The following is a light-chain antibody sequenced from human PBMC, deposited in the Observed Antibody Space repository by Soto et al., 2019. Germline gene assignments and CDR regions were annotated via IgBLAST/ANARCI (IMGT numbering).Light chain of an antibody. J-gene: IGLJ3*02. CDR1: SGSIASNY. CDR2: EDN. V-gene: IGLV6-57*03. Sequence: NFMLTQPHSVSESPGKTVTISCTRSSGSIASNYVQWYQQRPGSAPTTVIYEDNQRPSGVPDRFSGSIDSSSNSASLTISGLQTEDEADYYCQSYDSSNRWVFGGGTKVTVL. CDR3: QSYDSSNRWV.